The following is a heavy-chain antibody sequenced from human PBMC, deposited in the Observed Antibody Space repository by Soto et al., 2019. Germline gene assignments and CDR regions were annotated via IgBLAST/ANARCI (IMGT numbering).Heavy chain of an antibody. CDR2: VYWDDDK. CDR3: VQTRCGGDCLQSYSSHSYYGLDV. D-gene: IGHD2-21*02. Sequence: QIILKESGPTLVKPTQTLTLTCTFSGLSLSTIGEGVGWIRQPPGKALEWLALVYWDDDKRYSPSLKSRLTIPKDTSVNQVVLTMTNMGPVDTATYYCVQTRCGGDCLQSYSSHSYYGLDVWGQGTTVTVSS. V-gene: IGHV2-5*02. CDR1: GLSLSTIGEG. J-gene: IGHJ6*02.